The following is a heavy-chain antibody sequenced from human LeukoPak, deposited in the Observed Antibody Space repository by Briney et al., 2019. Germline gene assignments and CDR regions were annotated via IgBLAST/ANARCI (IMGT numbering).Heavy chain of an antibody. V-gene: IGHV3-48*03. CDR2: ISSSGKTT. J-gene: IGHJ4*02. Sequence: EGSLRLSCAASGFSFSSWEMNWVRQPPGKGLEWISYISSSGKTTYNADSVKGRFTISRDNAKNSLYLQMNSLTAEDTAVYYCARVSRATPDYWGQGTLVTVSS. CDR1: GFSFSSWE. CDR3: ARVSRATPDY. D-gene: IGHD2-15*01.